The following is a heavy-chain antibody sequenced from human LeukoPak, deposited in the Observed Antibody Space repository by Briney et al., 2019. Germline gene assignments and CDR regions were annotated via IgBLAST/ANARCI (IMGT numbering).Heavy chain of an antibody. D-gene: IGHD2-15*01. V-gene: IGHV4-34*01. J-gene: IGHJ4*02. CDR1: GGSFSGYY. CDR3: ARVIVAATHGFDY. CDR2: INHSGST. Sequence: SETLSLTCAVYGGSFSGYYWSWIRQPPGKGLEWIGEINHSGSTNYNPSLKSRVTISVDTSKNKFSLKLSSVTAADTAVYYCARVIVAATHGFDYWGQGTLVTVSS.